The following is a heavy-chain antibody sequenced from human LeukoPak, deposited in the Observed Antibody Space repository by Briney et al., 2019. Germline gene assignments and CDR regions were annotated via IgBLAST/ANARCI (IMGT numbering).Heavy chain of an antibody. Sequence: GGSLRLSCAASGFSFSSYEMNWVRQAPGKGLEWVSYISSGGTTIYYADSVKGRFTISRDNAKNSLYLQMNSLRAEDTAVYYCARDAGSSWYPYYFDYWGQGTLVTVSS. D-gene: IGHD6-13*01. J-gene: IGHJ4*02. V-gene: IGHV3-48*03. CDR1: GFSFSSYE. CDR2: ISSGGTTI. CDR3: ARDAGSSWYPYYFDY.